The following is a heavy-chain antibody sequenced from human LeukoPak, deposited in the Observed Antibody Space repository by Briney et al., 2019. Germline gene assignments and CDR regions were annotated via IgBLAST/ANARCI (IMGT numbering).Heavy chain of an antibody. D-gene: IGHD3-3*01. Sequence: PSETLSLTCTVSGGSISSGGYYWSWIRQHPGKGLEWIGYIYYSGSTYYNPSLKSRVTMSVDTSKNQFSLKLSSVTAADTAVYYCARSASGYFTVNDYWGQGTLVTVSS. CDR2: IYYSGST. CDR1: GGSISSGGYY. CDR3: ARSASGYFTVNDY. V-gene: IGHV4-31*03. J-gene: IGHJ4*02.